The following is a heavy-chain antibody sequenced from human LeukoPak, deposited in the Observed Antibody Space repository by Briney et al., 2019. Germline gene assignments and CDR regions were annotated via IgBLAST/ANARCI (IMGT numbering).Heavy chain of an antibody. J-gene: IGHJ6*03. CDR1: GVSINIHY. CDR3: ARVLQNYYHLDV. CDR2: IYDIGSA. D-gene: IGHD3-3*01. Sequence: PSETLSLTSTVSGVSINIHYWSLIRQPPGKRLECIGFIYDIGSANYKSSLESRVTMTLDTSKNQFSLKLNSVTAADTAVYYCARVLQNYYHLDVWGKGTTVTVSS. V-gene: IGHV4-59*11.